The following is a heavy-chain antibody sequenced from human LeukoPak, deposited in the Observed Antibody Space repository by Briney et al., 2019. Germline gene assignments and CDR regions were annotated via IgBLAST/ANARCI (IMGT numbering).Heavy chain of an antibody. J-gene: IGHJ6*04. CDR2: INPSGGST. Sequence: ASVKVSCKASGYTFTSKYTHWVRQAPGQGLEWMGIINPSGGSTSYAQKFQGRVTMTRDTSTSTVYMELSSLRSEDTAVYYCARAFQAAAGTLGMDVGGKGPTVTVSS. V-gene: IGHV1-46*01. CDR3: ARAFQAAAGTLGMDV. D-gene: IGHD6-13*01. CDR1: GYTFTSKY.